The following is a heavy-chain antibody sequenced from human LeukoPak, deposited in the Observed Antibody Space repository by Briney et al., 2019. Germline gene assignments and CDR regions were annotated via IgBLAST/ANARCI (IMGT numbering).Heavy chain of an antibody. V-gene: IGHV4-59*01. D-gene: IGHD2-8*01. CDR1: GGFISSYY. J-gene: IGHJ6*03. Sequence: SETLSFTCTVSGGFISSYYWSWIRQPPGKGLEWIGYIYYSGSTNYNPSLKSRVTISVDTSKNQFSLKLNSVTAADTAVYYCARGPTLRDMDVWGKGTTVTVSS. CDR2: IYYSGST. CDR3: ARGPTLRDMDV.